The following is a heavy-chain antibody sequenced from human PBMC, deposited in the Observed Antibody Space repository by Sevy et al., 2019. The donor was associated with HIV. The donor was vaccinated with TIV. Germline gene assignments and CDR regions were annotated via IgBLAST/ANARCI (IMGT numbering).Heavy chain of an antibody. CDR3: ARGRAAPFLDYYYGMDV. CDR2: INHSGST. D-gene: IGHD6-13*01. CDR1: GGSFSGYY. Sequence: SETLSLTCAVYGGSFSGYYWSWIRQPPGKGLEWIGEINHSGSTNYNPSLKSRVTISVDTSKNQFSLKLGSVTAADTAVYHCARGRAAPFLDYYYGMDVWGQGTTVTVSS. J-gene: IGHJ6*02. V-gene: IGHV4-34*01.